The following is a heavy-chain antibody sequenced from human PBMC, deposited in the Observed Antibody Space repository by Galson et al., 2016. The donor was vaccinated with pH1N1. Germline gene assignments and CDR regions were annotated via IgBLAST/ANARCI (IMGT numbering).Heavy chain of an antibody. J-gene: IGHJ6*02. Sequence: SLRLSCAASGFNFDTFAMHWVRRTPGKGLEWVAFISYNGHDESYADSLKGRFTVSRDNSKNRLYLHMNSLRPDDTGVYYCANEDFGDYDTYYNGLGVWGQGTTVTVSS. CDR3: ANEDFGDYDTYYNGLGV. CDR2: ISYNGHDE. V-gene: IGHV3-30*18. D-gene: IGHD4-17*01. CDR1: GFNFDTFA.